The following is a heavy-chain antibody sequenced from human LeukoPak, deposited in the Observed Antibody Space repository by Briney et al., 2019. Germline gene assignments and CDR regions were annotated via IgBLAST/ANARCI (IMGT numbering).Heavy chain of an antibody. CDR2: IIPIFGTA. CDR1: GYTFTGYF. Sequence: SVKVSCKASGYTFTGYFIHWMRQAPGQGLEWMGRIIPIFGTANYAQKFQGRVTITTDESTSTAYMELSSLRSEDTAVYYCARAGVLRRGYSGYDNAFDIWGQGTMVTVSS. V-gene: IGHV1-69*05. J-gene: IGHJ3*02. D-gene: IGHD5-12*01. CDR3: ARAGVLRRGYSGYDNAFDI.